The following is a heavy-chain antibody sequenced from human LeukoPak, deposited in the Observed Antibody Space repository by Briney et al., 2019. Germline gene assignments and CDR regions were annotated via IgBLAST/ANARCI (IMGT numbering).Heavy chain of an antibody. CDR3: ARGAPGGNYLDY. CDR1: GFTFSSYA. D-gene: IGHD1-26*01. V-gene: IGHV3-30-3*01. Sequence: GGSLRLSCAASGFTFSSYAMHWVRQAPGKGLEWVAVISYDGSNKYYAVSVKGRFTISRDNSKNTLYLQMSSLKTEDTAVYYCARGAPGGNYLDYWGQGTLVTVSS. CDR2: ISYDGSNK. J-gene: IGHJ4*02.